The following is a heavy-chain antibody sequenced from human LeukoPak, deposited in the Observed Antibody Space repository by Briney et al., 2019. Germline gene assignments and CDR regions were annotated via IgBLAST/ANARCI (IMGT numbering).Heavy chain of an antibody. V-gene: IGHV3-11*01. D-gene: IGHD7-27*01. CDR2: ISSSGSTI. CDR1: GFTFSAYY. Sequence: GGSLRLSCAASGFTFSAYYMSWIRQAPGKGLEWVSYISSSGSTIYYADSVKGRFTISRDNAKNSLYLQMNSLRAEDTAVYYCARGRPWGSAPYDYWGQGTLVTVSS. CDR3: ARGRPWGSAPYDY. J-gene: IGHJ4*02.